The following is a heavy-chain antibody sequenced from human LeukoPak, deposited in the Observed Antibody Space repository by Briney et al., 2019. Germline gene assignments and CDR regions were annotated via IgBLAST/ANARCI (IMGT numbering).Heavy chain of an antibody. CDR2: IYYTGNT. D-gene: IGHD2-15*01. J-gene: IGHJ4*02. CDR1: GASISNLY. CDR3: VRHSRVVAFDY. Sequence: MASETLSLTCTVSGASISNLYSGWIRHPPGKGLEWIGYIYYTGNTNYNPSLKSRVTISEAISKNQVSLRLSSVTAADAAVYYCVRHSRVVAFDYWGQGNLVTVSS. V-gene: IGHV4-59*08.